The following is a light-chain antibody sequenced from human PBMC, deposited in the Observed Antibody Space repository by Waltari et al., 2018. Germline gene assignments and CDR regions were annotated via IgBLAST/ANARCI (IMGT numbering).Light chain of an antibody. CDR2: AAS. Sequence: QLTQPPSCLSASVGDRVSITCRASQDISTWLAWYQQKPGKAPKLLISAASSLQSGVPSRFSGSGSGTDFTLTISSLQPEDFATYYGQQANSFPPTFGQGTKVEIK. V-gene: IGKV1-12*01. CDR1: QDISTW. J-gene: IGKJ1*01. CDR3: QQANSFPPT.